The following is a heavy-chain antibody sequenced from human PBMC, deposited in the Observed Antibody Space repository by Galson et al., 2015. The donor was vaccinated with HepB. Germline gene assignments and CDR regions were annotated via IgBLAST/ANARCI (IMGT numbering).Heavy chain of an antibody. D-gene: IGHD5-18*01. CDR3: ARGVGDTAMVPY. J-gene: IGHJ4*02. CDR1: RSTFTSYY. CDR2: INPSGGST. Sequence: SVTVSCKASRSTFTSYYMHWVRQAPGQGLEWMGIINPSGGSTSYAQKFQGRVTMTRDTSTSTVYMELSSLRSEDTAVYYCARGVGDTAMVPYWGQGTLVTVSS. V-gene: IGHV1-46*01.